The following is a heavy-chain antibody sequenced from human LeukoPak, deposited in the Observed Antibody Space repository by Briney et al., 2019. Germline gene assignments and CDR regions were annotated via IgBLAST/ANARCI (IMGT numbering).Heavy chain of an antibody. CDR3: AKASHIATAGRYYYYYYMDV. D-gene: IGHD2-21*01. V-gene: IGHV4-39*07. Sequence: PSETLSLTCTVSGGSIRSSGYYWGWIRQPPGEGLEWIASIGYVGSTYYNPALRSRSTVSVDTSKNQFSLKLSSVTAADTAVYYCAKASHIATAGRYYYYYYMDVWGKGTTVTVSS. CDR2: IGYVGST. J-gene: IGHJ6*03. CDR1: GGSIRSSGYY.